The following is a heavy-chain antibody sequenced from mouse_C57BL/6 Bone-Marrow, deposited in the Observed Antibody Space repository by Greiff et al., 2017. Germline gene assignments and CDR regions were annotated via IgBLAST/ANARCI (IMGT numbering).Heavy chain of an antibody. CDR1: GYAFTNYL. Sequence: QDQLQQSGAELVRPGTSVKVSCKASGYAFTNYLIEWVKQRPGQGLEWIGVINPGSGGTNYNEKFKGKATLTADKSSSTAYMQLSSLTSEDSAVYFCARRDWDVVDYWGQGTTLTVSS. V-gene: IGHV1-54*01. CDR2: INPGSGGT. J-gene: IGHJ2*01. CDR3: ARRDWDVVDY. D-gene: IGHD4-1*01.